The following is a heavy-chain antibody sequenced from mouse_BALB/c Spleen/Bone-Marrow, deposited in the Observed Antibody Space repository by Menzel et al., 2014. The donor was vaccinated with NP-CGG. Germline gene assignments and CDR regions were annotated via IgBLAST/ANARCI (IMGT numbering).Heavy chain of an antibody. D-gene: IGHD2-3*01. CDR2: INPDSRTI. J-gene: IGHJ3*01. CDR3: SRLGYYGGFAY. CDR1: GFDFSRYW. Sequence: SGGSLKVSCAASGFDFSRYWMSWVRQAPGKGLEWSGEINPDSRTINYTPSLKDKFIISRDNAKNTLYLQMSKVRSEDTALYYCSRLGYYGGFAYWGQGTMVTVSA. V-gene: IGHV4-1*02.